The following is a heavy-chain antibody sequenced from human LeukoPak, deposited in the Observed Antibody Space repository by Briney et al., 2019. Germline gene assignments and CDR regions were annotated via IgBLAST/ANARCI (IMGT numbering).Heavy chain of an antibody. V-gene: IGHV1-46*01. CDR1: GYTFTSYY. CDR3: ASSIVVVAATHSSCFDY. J-gene: IGHJ4*02. CDR2: INPSGGST. Sequence: ASVKVSCKASGYTFTSYYMHWVRQAPGQGLEWMGIINPSGGSTSYAQKFQGRVTMTRDTSTSTVYMELSSLRSEDTAVYYCASSIVVVAATHSSCFDYWGQGTLVTVSS. D-gene: IGHD2-15*01.